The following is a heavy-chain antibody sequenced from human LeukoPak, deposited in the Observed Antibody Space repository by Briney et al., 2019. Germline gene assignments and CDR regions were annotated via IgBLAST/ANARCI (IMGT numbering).Heavy chain of an antibody. V-gene: IGHV3-23*01. CDR1: GFSFSSNA. CDR3: AKVRSDYYDILTGNYNPLFDY. D-gene: IGHD3-9*01. Sequence: GGSLRFSCAASGFSFSSNAMSWVRQAPGKRLEWVSAIRGSGCSTYYADSVKGRFTISRDNSENTLYLQMNSLRAEDTAVYYCAKVRSDYYDILTGNYNPLFDYWGQGTLVTVSS. CDR2: IRGSGCST. J-gene: IGHJ4*02.